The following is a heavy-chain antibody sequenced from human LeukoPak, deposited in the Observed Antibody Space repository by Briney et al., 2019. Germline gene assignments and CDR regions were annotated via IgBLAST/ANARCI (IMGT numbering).Heavy chain of an antibody. J-gene: IGHJ6*03. V-gene: IGHV1-69*02. Sequence: SAKVSCKASGGTFSSYTISWVRQAPGQGLEWMGRIIPILGIANYAQKFQGRVTITADKSTSTAYMELSSLRSEDTAVYYCASSSGGYSYGYYYYYYMDVWGKGTTVTVSS. CDR3: ASSSGGYSYGYYYYYYMDV. CDR2: IIPILGIA. CDR1: GGTFSSYT. D-gene: IGHD5-18*01.